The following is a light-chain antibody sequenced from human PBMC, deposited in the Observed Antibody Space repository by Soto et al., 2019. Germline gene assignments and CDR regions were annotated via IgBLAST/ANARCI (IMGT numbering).Light chain of an antibody. CDR1: NIGSKS. CDR2: YDS. CDR3: QVWDSREV. V-gene: IGLV3-21*04. J-gene: IGLJ2*01. Sequence: SYELTQPPSVSVAPGETARIPCGANNIGSKSVHWYQQKPGQAPVLIIYYDSDRPSGIPERFSASNSGNTATLTISRVEAGDEADYLWQVWDSREVFGGGTQLTVL.